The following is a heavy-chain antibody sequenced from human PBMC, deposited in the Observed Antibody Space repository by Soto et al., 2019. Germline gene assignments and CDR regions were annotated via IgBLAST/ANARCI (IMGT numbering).Heavy chain of an antibody. CDR2: IKQDGSEK. CDR3: ARDQTPYCSSISCSKYGMDV. Sequence: PGGSLRLSCAVSGFTFSSYWMSWVRQAPGKGLEWVANIKQDGSEKYYADSVKGRFTISRDNAKNSLYLQMNSLRAEDTAVYYCARDQTPYCSSISCSKYGMDVWGQGTTVTVSS. D-gene: IGHD2-2*01. J-gene: IGHJ6*02. V-gene: IGHV3-7*03. CDR1: GFTFSSYW.